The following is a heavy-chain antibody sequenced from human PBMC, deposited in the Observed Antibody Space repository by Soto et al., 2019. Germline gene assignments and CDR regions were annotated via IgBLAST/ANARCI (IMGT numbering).Heavy chain of an antibody. CDR3: AKSMHYDFWSGYSRAFDI. CDR2: TSGSGTST. J-gene: IGHJ3*02. D-gene: IGHD3-3*01. CDR1: GFTFSTYG. V-gene: IGHV3-23*01. Sequence: GGSLRLSCAASGFTFSTYGMTWVRQSPGKGLEWVSATSGSGTSTYYADSVRGRFTISRDDSENTLYLQMHSLRVEDTAVYYCAKSMHYDFWSGYSRAFDIWGQGTMVTVSS.